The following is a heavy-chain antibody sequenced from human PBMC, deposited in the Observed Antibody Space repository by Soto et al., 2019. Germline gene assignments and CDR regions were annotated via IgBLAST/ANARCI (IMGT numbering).Heavy chain of an antibody. CDR2: INAANGDT. D-gene: IGHD6-13*01. V-gene: IGHV1-3*01. J-gene: IGHJ5*02. CDR1: GYTFTSYG. Sequence: RASVKVSCKASGYTFTSYGIHWVRQAPGQRLEWMGWINAANGDTKYSPKFQGRVTITRDTSASTAYMELSSLRFKDTAVYYCVRRHVSATGIDWFDPWGQGTLVTVSS. CDR3: VRRHVSATGIDWFDP.